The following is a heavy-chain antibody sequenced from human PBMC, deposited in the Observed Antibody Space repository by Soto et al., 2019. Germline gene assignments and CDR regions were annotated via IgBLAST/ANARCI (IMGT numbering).Heavy chain of an antibody. CDR2: INHTGGT. D-gene: IGHD3-3*01. J-gene: IGHJ5*02. CDR1: GGSVIGYY. CDR3: ATRITVFGLLIPPFDP. V-gene: IGHV4-34*01. Sequence: PSETLSLTFAVYGGSVIGYYWIWIRQPPGKGLEWIGEINHTGGTHYNPSLKSRVTMSVDTSKNQFSLRLSSVTAADTAIYYCATRITVFGLLIPPFDPWGQGTQVTVSS.